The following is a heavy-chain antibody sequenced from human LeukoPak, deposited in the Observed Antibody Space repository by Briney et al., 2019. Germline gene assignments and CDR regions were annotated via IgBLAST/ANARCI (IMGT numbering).Heavy chain of an antibody. Sequence: GGSLRLSCAASGFTFSSYAMHWVRQAPGKGLEWVAVISYDGSNKYYADSVKGRFTISRDNSKNTLYLQMNSLRAEDTAVYYCARDTLTGEDYYYGMDVWGQGTTVTVSS. CDR1: GFTFSSYA. J-gene: IGHJ6*02. CDR2: ISYDGSNK. CDR3: ARDTLTGEDYYYGMDV. V-gene: IGHV3-30-3*01. D-gene: IGHD7-27*01.